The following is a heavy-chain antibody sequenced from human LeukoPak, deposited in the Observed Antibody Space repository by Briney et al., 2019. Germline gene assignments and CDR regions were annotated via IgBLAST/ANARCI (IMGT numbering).Heavy chain of an antibody. Sequence: PGTSLRLSCAASGLTFSSFGMHWVRQAPGKGLEWVAVIWADGSNKYHADSVKGRFTISRDNSKNTLYLQMNSLRAEDTAVYYCAKDAGAAPFDYWGQGTLVTVSS. V-gene: IGHV3-33*06. CDR1: GLTFSSFG. CDR2: IWADGSNK. CDR3: AKDAGAAPFDY. J-gene: IGHJ4*02. D-gene: IGHD6-13*01.